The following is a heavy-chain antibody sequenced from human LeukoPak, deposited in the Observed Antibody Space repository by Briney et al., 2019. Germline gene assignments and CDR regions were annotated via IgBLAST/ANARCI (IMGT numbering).Heavy chain of an antibody. D-gene: IGHD1-26*01. Sequence: GGSLRLSCAASGFTLSAHWMSWVRQAPGKGLEWVANIKEDGSEKYYVDSVKGRFTISRDNAKNSLYLQMNSLRAEDTAVYYCARDGELGSPADAFDIWGQGTMVTVSS. CDR2: IKEDGSEK. J-gene: IGHJ3*02. CDR1: GFTLSAHW. V-gene: IGHV3-7*01. CDR3: ARDGELGSPADAFDI.